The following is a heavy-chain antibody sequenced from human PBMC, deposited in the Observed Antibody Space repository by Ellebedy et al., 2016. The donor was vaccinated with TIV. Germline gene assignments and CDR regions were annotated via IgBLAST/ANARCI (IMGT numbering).Heavy chain of an antibody. D-gene: IGHD3-3*01. J-gene: IGHJ6*02. CDR2: INAGNGNT. V-gene: IGHV1-3*01. CDR1: GYTFTSYA. Sequence: ASVKVSCXASGYTFTSYAMHWVRQAPGQRLEWMGWINAGNGNTKYSQKFQGRVTITRDTSASTAYMELSSLRSEDTAVYYCARDVTIFGVANYYYYGMDVWGQGTTVTVSS. CDR3: ARDVTIFGVANYYYYGMDV.